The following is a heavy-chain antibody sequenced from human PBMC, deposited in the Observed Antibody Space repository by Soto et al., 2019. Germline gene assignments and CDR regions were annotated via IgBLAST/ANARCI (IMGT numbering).Heavy chain of an antibody. Sequence: QVQLVESGGGVVQPGRSLRLSCAASGFTFSSYAMHWVRQAPGKGLEWVAVISYDGSNKYYADSVKGRFTISRDNSKNTLYLQMNSLRAEDTAVYYCARDTTVTTLGWFDPWGQGTLVTVSS. V-gene: IGHV3-30-3*01. CDR1: GFTFSSYA. D-gene: IGHD4-4*01. CDR2: ISYDGSNK. CDR3: ARDTTVTTLGWFDP. J-gene: IGHJ5*02.